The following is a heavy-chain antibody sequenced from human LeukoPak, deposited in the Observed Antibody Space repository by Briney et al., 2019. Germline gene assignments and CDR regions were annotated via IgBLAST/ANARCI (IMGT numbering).Heavy chain of an antibody. D-gene: IGHD4-17*01. CDR1: RFTFSSYG. CDR3: AGDYGEYYYGMDV. Sequence: PGVSLRLSCAASRFTFSSYGMHWVRQAPGKELEWVAVIWYDGSNKCYADSVKGRFTISRDNSKNTLYLQMNSLRAEDTAVYYCAGDYGEYYYGMDVWGQGTTVTVSS. V-gene: IGHV3-33*01. J-gene: IGHJ6*02. CDR2: IWYDGSNK.